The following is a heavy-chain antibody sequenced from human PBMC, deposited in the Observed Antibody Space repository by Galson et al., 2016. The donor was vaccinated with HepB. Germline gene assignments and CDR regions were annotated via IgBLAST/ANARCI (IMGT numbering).Heavy chain of an antibody. CDR3: AKHAEPYYYYAMDV. Sequence: SLRLSCAASGFTFTKAWMSWVRQAPGKGLEWVSTITGRGDSAYYADSVKGRFTISRDNSQNTLFLQMNSLRAEDTAIYYCAKHAEPYYYYAMDVWGQGTTVTVSS. V-gene: IGHV3-23*01. CDR1: GFTFTKAW. CDR2: ITGRGDSA. D-gene: IGHD1-14*01. J-gene: IGHJ6*02.